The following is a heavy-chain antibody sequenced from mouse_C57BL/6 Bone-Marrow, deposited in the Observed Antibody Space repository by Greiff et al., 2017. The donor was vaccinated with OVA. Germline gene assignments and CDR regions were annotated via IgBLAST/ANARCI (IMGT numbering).Heavy chain of an antibody. CDR1: GYAFSSYW. CDR3: ARQLGRAYFDY. D-gene: IGHD4-1*02. Sequence: VKLMESGAELVKPGASVKISCKASGYAFSSYWMNWVKQRPGKGLEWIGQIYPGDGDTNYNGKFKGKATLTADKSSSTAYMQLSSLTAEDSAVYFCARQLGRAYFDYWGQGTTLTVSS. J-gene: IGHJ2*01. CDR2: IYPGDGDT. V-gene: IGHV1-80*01.